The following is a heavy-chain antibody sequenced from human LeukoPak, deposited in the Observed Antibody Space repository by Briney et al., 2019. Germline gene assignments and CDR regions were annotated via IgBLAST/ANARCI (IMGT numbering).Heavy chain of an antibody. CDR1: GGTFSSYA. CDR3: ARARVPIVVVPAALNY. CDR2: IIPIFGTA. D-gene: IGHD2-2*01. J-gene: IGHJ4*02. V-gene: IGHV1-69*13. Sequence: SVKVSCKASGGTFSSYAISWVRQAPGQGLEWMGGIIPIFGTANYAQKFQGRVTITADESTSTAYMELSSLRSGDTAVYYCARARVPIVVVPAALNYWGQGTLVTVSS.